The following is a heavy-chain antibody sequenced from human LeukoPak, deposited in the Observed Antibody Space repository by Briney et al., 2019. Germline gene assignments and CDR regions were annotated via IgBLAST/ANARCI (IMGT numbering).Heavy chain of an antibody. CDR2: IYYSGST. D-gene: IGHD3-10*01. CDR3: ARAQIYGSGSYDDY. J-gene: IGHJ4*02. CDR1: GGSISSNY. V-gene: IGHV4-59*01. Sequence: SETLSLTSTVSGGSISSNYWSWIRQLQGKGMEWNGYIYYSGSTNYNPSIKRRVTISVDTSKNHFPLKVNSVTAADTAVYYCARAQIYGSGSYDDYWGQGTLVTVSS.